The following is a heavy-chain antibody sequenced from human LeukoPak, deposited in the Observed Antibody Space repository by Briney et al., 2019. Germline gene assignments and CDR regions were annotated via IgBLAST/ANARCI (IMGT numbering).Heavy chain of an antibody. Sequence: GGSLRLSCAASGFTFSSYSMNWVRQAPGKGLEWVSYISSSSSTIYYADSVKGRFTISRDNAKNSLYLQMNSLRAEDTAVYYCAREVNYSGSYYFDYWGQGTLVTVSS. CDR1: GFTFSSYS. J-gene: IGHJ4*02. V-gene: IGHV3-48*01. CDR3: AREVNYSGSYYFDY. CDR2: ISSSSSTI. D-gene: IGHD1-26*01.